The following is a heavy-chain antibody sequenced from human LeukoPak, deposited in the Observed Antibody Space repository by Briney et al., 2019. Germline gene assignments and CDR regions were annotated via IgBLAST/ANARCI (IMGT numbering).Heavy chain of an antibody. Sequence: PGGSLRLSCAASGFPFSTYAMHWVRQVPGKGLEWVAVISYDGSHKYYPDSVKGRFTISRDNSKNTLYLQMSSLRPDDTAIYYCAKDRDTISIYYFYGMDVWGQGTTVTVSS. J-gene: IGHJ6*02. CDR2: ISYDGSHK. D-gene: IGHD5-18*01. CDR1: GFPFSTYA. V-gene: IGHV3-30*18. CDR3: AKDRDTISIYYFYGMDV.